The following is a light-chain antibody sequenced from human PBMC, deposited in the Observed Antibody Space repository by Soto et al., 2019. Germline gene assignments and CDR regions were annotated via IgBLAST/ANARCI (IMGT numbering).Light chain of an antibody. Sequence: QSALTQPPSASGSPGQSVTISCTGTSSDVGGYNYVSWYQQHPGKAPKLMIYEVSKRPSGVPDRFSGSKSGNTASLTVSGLQAEDEADYYCSSYAGSNNLVVFGGGTKVTVL. CDR3: SSYAGSNNLVV. CDR1: SSDVGGYNY. V-gene: IGLV2-8*01. CDR2: EVS. J-gene: IGLJ2*01.